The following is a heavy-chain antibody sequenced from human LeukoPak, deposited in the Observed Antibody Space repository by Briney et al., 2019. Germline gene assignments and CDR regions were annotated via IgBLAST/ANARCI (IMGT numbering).Heavy chain of an antibody. V-gene: IGHV4-39*01. CDR1: GRSISSSSYY. D-gene: IGHD6-6*01. CDR2: LYYSGST. CDR3: ARHSSSSVRWFDP. Sequence: SDTLSLTRTVSGRSISSSSYYWGWIRQPPGKGLEWIGSLYYSGSTYYNPSLKSRVTISVDTSMHQFSLMLSSVTAADTPVYYCARHSSSSVRWFDPGGKGTLVTVSS. J-gene: IGHJ5*02.